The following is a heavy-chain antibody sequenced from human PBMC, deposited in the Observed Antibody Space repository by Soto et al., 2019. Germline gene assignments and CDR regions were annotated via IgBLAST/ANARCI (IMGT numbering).Heavy chain of an antibody. J-gene: IGHJ6*02. CDR3: AREEYSYGPSNYYYYGMDV. CDR1: GFTFSSYG. Sequence: GGSLRLSCAASGFTFSSYGMHWVRQAPGKGLEWVAVIWYDGSNKYYADSVKGRFTISRDNSKNTLYLQMNSLRAEDTAVYYCAREEYSYGPSNYYYYGMDVWGQGTTVTVSS. V-gene: IGHV3-33*01. D-gene: IGHD5-18*01. CDR2: IWYDGSNK.